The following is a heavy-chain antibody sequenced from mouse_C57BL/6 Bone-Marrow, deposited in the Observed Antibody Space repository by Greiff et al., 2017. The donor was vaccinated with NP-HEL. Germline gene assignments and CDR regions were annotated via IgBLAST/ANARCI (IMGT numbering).Heavy chain of an antibody. Sequence: VHVKQSGPELVKPGASVKISCKASGYSFTDYNMNWVKQSNGKSLEWIGVINPNYGTTSYNQKFKGKATLTVDQSSSTAYMQLNSLTSEDSAVYYCAREGLQLRLFEDYWGQGTSVTVSS. V-gene: IGHV1-39*01. CDR2: INPNYGTT. CDR3: AREGLQLRLFEDY. D-gene: IGHD3-2*02. J-gene: IGHJ4*01. CDR1: GYSFTDYN.